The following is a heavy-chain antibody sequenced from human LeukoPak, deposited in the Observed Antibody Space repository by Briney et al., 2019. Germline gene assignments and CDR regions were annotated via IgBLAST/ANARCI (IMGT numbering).Heavy chain of an antibody. V-gene: IGHV3-20*04. Sequence: GGSLRLSCAASGFTFDDYGMSWVRQAPGKGLEWVSGINWNGGSTGYADSVKGRFTISRDNAKNSLYLQMNSLRAEDTALYYCAREGVRYDSTGYYYYDYFDYWGKGTLVTVSS. CDR1: GFTFDDYG. CDR3: AREGVRYDSTGYYYYDYFDY. J-gene: IGHJ4*02. D-gene: IGHD3-22*01. CDR2: INWNGGST.